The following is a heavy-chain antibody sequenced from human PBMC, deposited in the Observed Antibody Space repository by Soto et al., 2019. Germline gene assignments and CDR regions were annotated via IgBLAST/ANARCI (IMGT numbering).Heavy chain of an antibody. CDR2: LSVTGGGP. V-gene: IGHV3-23*01. CDR1: GFSFSSYD. J-gene: IGHJ4*02. CDR3: AKGRETTTSAKFCFDN. D-gene: IGHD1-26*01. Sequence: EVRLLESGGGLVQPGGSLRLSCAASGFSFSSYDMTWVRQAPGQGLEWVSSLSVTGGGPYYADSVRGRFTMSRDNSKNTLALERSGLRADDAAVYYCAKGRETTTSAKFCFDNWGQGTLVTVSS.